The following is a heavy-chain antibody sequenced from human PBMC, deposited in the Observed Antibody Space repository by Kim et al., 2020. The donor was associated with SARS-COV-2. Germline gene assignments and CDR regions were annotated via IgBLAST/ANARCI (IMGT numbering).Heavy chain of an antibody. CDR1: GYSISSSNW. D-gene: IGHD3-22*01. J-gene: IGHJ5*02. CDR2: IYYSGST. Sequence: SETLSLTCAVSGYSISSSNWWGWIRQPPGKGLEWIGYIYYSGSTYYNPSLKSRVTMSVDTSKNQFSLKLSSVTAVDTAVYYCARNPAYYYDSSGYYIFGWFDPWGQGTLVTVSS. CDR3: ARNPAYYYDSSGYYIFGWFDP. V-gene: IGHV4-28*01.